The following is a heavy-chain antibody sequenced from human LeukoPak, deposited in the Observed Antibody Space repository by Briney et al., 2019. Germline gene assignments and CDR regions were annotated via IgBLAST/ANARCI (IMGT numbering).Heavy chain of an antibody. CDR2: VYSGGST. CDR3: ASIPYYYDSSGYYAFDY. V-gene: IGHV3-53*01. J-gene: IGHJ4*02. CDR1: GFTISSNY. D-gene: IGHD3-22*01. Sequence: GESLRLSCAASGFTISSNYMRWVRQAPGKGLEGVSVVYSGGSTYYADSVKGRFTISRDNSKKTLYLQMNSLRAEDTAVYYCASIPYYYDSSGYYAFDYWGQGTLVTVSS.